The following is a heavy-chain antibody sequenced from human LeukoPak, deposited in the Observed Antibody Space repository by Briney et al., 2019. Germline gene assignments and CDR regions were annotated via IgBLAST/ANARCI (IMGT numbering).Heavy chain of an antibody. Sequence: GGSLRLSCAASGVTFISHDRHWVRQAPAKGLEWVAAISYDGSKQLYADSVKGRFTISRDNSKNTLNLQMNSLRDEDTGVYYCAKDGARYLLTYYFEYWGQGTLVTVSS. CDR3: AKDGARYLLTYYFEY. V-gene: IGHV3-30*18. D-gene: IGHD3-9*01. J-gene: IGHJ4*02. CDR1: GVTFISHD. CDR2: ISYDGSKQ.